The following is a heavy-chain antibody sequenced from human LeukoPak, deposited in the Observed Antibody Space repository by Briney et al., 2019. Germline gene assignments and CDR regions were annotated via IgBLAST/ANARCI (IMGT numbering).Heavy chain of an antibody. CDR2: IYYSGST. D-gene: IGHD3-10*01. CDR1: GGSISSSSYY. J-gene: IGHJ3*02. CDR3: ASPRGYYGSGSGHGFDI. V-gene: IGHV4-39*01. Sequence: PSETLSLTCTVSGGSISSSSYYWGWIRQPPGKGLEWIGSIYYSGSTYYNPSLKSRVTISVDTSKNQFSLKLSSVTAADTAVYYCASPRGYYGSGSGHGFDIWGQGTMVTVSS.